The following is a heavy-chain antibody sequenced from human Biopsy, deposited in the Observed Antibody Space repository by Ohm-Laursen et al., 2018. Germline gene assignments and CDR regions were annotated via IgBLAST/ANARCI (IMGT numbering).Heavy chain of an antibody. J-gene: IGHJ4*02. Sequence: GASVKVSCKASGYTFTNYSISWVRQAPGQGLEWMGWISPYNGDTDYAQKLQGRVTMTTDTSTSTAYMDLRSLRSDDTAVYYCARDRWPHVTLLGLVVFDFWGQGTLVIVSS. CDR1: GYTFTNYS. CDR3: ARDRWPHVTLLGLVVFDF. CDR2: ISPYNGDT. D-gene: IGHD3-3*01. V-gene: IGHV1-18*01.